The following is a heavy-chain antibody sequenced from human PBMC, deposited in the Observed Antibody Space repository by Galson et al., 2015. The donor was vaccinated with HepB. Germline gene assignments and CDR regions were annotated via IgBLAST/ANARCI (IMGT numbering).Heavy chain of an antibody. D-gene: IGHD3-3*01. CDR2: IRSKANSYAT. J-gene: IGHJ3*02. Sequence: SLRLSCAASGFTFSGSAMHWVRQASGKGLEWVGRIRSKANSYATAYAASVKGRFTISRDDSKNTAYLQMNSLKTEDTAVYYCTRHGGRFFTPMTFDIWGQGTMVTVSS. CDR3: TRHGGRFFTPMTFDI. CDR1: GFTFSGSA. V-gene: IGHV3-73*01.